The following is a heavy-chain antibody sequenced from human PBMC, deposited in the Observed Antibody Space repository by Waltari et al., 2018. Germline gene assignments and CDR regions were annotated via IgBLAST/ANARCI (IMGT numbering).Heavy chain of an antibody. J-gene: IGHJ5*02. D-gene: IGHD2-2*01. V-gene: IGHV1-69*12. CDR3: ARESGYCSSTSCYS. CDR2: IIPIVGTA. CDR1: GGTFSSYA. Sequence: QVQLVQSGAEVKKPGSSVKVSCKASGGTFSSYAISWVRQAPGQGLEWMGGIIPIVGTANDAQKFQGRVTITADESTSTAYRELSSLRSEDTAGYYCARESGYCSSTSCYSWGQGTLVTVSS.